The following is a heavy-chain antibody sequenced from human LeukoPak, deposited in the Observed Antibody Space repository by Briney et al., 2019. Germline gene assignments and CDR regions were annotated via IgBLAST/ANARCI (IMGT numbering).Heavy chain of an antibody. V-gene: IGHV3-48*03. CDR1: GFAFNTYE. CDR3: AREDHDYFDS. Sequence: AGGSLRLSCAASGFAFNTYEMNWVRQAPGKGLEWISYISSSGSAIHYADPLKGRFPISRDNSKNSLYLQMSSLRAEDTAVYYCAREDHDYFDSWGQGTLVTVSS. J-gene: IGHJ4*02. CDR2: ISSSGSAI.